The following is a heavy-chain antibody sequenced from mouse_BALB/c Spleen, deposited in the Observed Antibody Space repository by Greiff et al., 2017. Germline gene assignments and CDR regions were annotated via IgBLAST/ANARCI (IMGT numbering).Heavy chain of an antibody. CDR1: GDSITSGY. J-gene: IGHJ3*01. CDR3: AKGAAARASWFAY. Sequence: VQLQQSGPSLVQPSQTLSLTCSVTGDSITSGYWNWIRKFPGNKLEYMGYISYSGSTYYNPSLKSRISITRDTSKNQYYLQLNSVTTEDTATYYCAKGAAARASWFAYWGQGTLVTVSA. V-gene: IGHV3-8*02. CDR2: ISYSGST. D-gene: IGHD3-1*01.